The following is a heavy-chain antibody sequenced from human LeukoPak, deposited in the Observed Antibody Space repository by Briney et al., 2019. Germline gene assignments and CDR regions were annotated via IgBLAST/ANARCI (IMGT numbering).Heavy chain of an antibody. V-gene: IGHV3-7*05. CDR3: ARMTGGLWDY. J-gene: IGHJ4*02. CDR2: INQDGSEK. CDR1: GFTFSTYW. Sequence: PGGSLRLSCAASGFTFSTYWMSWLRQAPGKGLEWVANINQDGSEKYYVDSVEGRFTISRDNAKNSLYLQLNSLRAEDTAVYYCARMTGGLWDYWGQGTLVPVSS. D-gene: IGHD2-15*01.